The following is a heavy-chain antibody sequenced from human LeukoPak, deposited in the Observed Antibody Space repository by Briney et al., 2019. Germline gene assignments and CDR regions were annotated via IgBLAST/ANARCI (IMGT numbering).Heavy chain of an antibody. J-gene: IGHJ4*02. D-gene: IGHD6-19*01. V-gene: IGHV4-39*01. CDR2: IYYSGST. CDR1: GGSISSGGYY. Sequence: SETLSLTCTVSGGSISSGGYYWGWIRQPPGKGLEWIGSIYYSGSTYYNPSLKSRVTISVDTSKNQFSLKLSSVTAADTAVYYCARYPIAVAGTDYWGQGTLVTVST. CDR3: ARYPIAVAGTDY.